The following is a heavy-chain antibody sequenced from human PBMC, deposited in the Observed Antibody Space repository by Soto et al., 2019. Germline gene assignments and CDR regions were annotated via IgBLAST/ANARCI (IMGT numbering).Heavy chain of an antibody. V-gene: IGHV1-2*02. CDR2: INPQTGGT. Sequence: GYYLHWIRQAPGQGLEWMGWINPQTGGTHFAQKFQGRVTLTGDTSISTAYMEVTSLTSDDTAVYYCAKDGEDCTGGTCAYFFEYWGQGALVTVSS. CDR1: GYY. J-gene: IGHJ4*02. D-gene: IGHD2-8*02. CDR3: AKDGEDCTGGTCAYFFEY.